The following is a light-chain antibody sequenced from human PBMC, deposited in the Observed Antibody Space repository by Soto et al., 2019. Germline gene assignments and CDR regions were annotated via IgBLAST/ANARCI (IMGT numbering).Light chain of an antibody. CDR1: SSNIGTGYD. CDR2: GNT. V-gene: IGLV1-40*01. CDR3: QSYDASLSVLYV. Sequence: QSVLTQPPSVSGAPGQRVTISCTGSSSNIGTGYDVHWYQHLPGTPPKLLIYGNTNRPSGVPDRFSGSKSGTSASLAITGLQAEDEADYYCQSYDASLSVLYVFGTGTKLTVL. J-gene: IGLJ1*01.